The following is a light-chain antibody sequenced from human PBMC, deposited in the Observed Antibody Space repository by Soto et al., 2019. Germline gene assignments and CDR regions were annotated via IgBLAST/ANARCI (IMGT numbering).Light chain of an antibody. J-gene: IGLJ1*01. CDR2: QDS. CDR1: KLGDKY. Sequence: SYELTQPPSVSVSRGLTASITCSGDKLGDKYACWYQQKPGQSPVLVIYQDSKRPSGIPERFSGSNSGNTATLTISGTQAMDEADYYCQAWDSSTENVFGTGTNITVL. V-gene: IGLV3-1*01. CDR3: QAWDSSTENV.